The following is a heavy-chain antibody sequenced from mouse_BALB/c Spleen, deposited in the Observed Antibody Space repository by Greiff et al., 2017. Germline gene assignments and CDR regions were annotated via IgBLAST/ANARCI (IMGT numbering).Heavy chain of an antibody. CDR2: INSNGGST. CDR1: GFTFSSYG. D-gene: IGHD1-1*01. J-gene: IGHJ1*01. Sequence: EVKVVESGGGLVQPGGSLKLSCAASGFTFSSYGMSWVRQTPDKRLELVATINSNGGSTYYPDSVKGRFTISRDNAKNTLYLQMSSLKSEDTAMYYCARAGSSFYWYFDVWGAGTTVTVSA. V-gene: IGHV5-6-3*01. CDR3: ARAGSSFYWYFDV.